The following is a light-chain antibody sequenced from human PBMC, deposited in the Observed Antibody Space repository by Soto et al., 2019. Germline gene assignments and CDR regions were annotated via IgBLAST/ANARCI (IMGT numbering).Light chain of an antibody. CDR2: KAP. V-gene: IGKV1-5*03. CDR1: QSISSW. Sequence: DIQMTQSPSTLSASVGDRVTITCRASQSISSWLAWFQQKPGKAPKLLIYKAPSLKSGVPSRFSGSGSGTEFTLTISSLQPDDFATYYCQQYNTYWTFGQGTKVEIK. CDR3: QQYNTYWT. J-gene: IGKJ1*01.